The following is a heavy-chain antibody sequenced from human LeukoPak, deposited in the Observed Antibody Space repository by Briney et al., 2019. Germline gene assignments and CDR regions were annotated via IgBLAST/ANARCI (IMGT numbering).Heavy chain of an antibody. Sequence: SETLSLTCTVSGGSISSGDYYWTWIRQPPGKGLEWIAYIYYTGSTYYNPSLKSRVTISVDTSKNQFSLKMTSLTAADTAVYYCARDSYDSSGYYEHALDLWGQGTMVTVSS. V-gene: IGHV4-30-4*01. J-gene: IGHJ3*01. CDR1: GGSISSGDYY. CDR2: IYYTGST. CDR3: ARDSYDSSGYYEHALDL. D-gene: IGHD3-22*01.